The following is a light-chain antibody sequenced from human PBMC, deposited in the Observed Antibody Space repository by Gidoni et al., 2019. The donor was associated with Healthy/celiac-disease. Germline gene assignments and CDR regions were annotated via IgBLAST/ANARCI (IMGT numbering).Light chain of an antibody. CDR2: DPS. V-gene: IGKV1-33*01. CDR3: QQYDNLPYT. J-gene: IGKJ2*01. CDR1: QDISNY. Sequence: DIQMTQSPSSLSASVGDRVTITCQASQDISNYLNWYQQKPGKAPKLLIYDPSNLETGVPSRFSGSGSGTDFTFTISSLQPEDIATYYCQQYDNLPYTFGQGTKLEIK.